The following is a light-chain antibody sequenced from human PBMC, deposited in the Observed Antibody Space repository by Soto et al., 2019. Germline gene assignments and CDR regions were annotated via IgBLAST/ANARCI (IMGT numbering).Light chain of an antibody. V-gene: IGLV2-14*01. CDR3: SSYTSSSTLV. CDR2: EVS. Sequence: QSALTQPASVSGSPGQSITISCTGTSSDVCFYNYVSWYQQHPGKAPKLMIYEVSHRPSGVSNLFSGSKSGNTASLTISGLQAEDEANYYCSSYTSSSTLVFGGGTKLTVL. CDR1: SSDVCFYNY. J-gene: IGLJ2*01.